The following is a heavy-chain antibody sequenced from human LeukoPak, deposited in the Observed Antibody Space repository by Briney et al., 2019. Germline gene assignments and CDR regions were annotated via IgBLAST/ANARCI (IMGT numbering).Heavy chain of an antibody. J-gene: IGHJ4*02. Sequence: SETLSLTCTVSGGSISSSSYYWGWIRQPPGKGLEWIGSIYYSGSTYYNPSLKSRVTISVDTSKNQFSLKLSSVTAADTAVYYCAREGAGGSGSWVDYWGQGTLVTVSS. CDR2: IYYSGST. CDR3: AREGAGGSGSWVDY. V-gene: IGHV4-39*07. D-gene: IGHD3-10*01. CDR1: GGSISSSSYY.